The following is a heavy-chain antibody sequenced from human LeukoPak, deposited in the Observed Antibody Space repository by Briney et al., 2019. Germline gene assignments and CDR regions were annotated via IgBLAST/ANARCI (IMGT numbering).Heavy chain of an antibody. CDR1: GFTFGSYS. CDR2: ISSKSRYI. D-gene: IGHD4-23*01. V-gene: IGHV3-21*01. Sequence: GGSLRLSCVVSGFTFGSYSINWVRQAPGKGLEWVPSISSKSRYIYYADSVKGRFTISRDNAKNSLSLQMNSLRAEDTAVYYCARDLDYGGNSDAFDIWGPGTMVTVSS. CDR3: ARDLDYGGNSDAFDI. J-gene: IGHJ3*02.